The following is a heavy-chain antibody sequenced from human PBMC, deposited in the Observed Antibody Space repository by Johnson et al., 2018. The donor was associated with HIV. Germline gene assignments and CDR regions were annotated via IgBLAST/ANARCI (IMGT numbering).Heavy chain of an antibody. CDR1: GFTFDDYG. V-gene: IGHV3-20*04. CDR3: ARERTPAAAGTHDAFDI. D-gene: IGHD6-13*01. Sequence: EKLVESGGGVVRPGGSLRLSCAASGFTFDDYGMSWVRQAPGKGLEWVSGINWNGGSTGYADSVKGRFTISRDNAKNSLYLQMNSLRAEDTALYYCARERTPAAAGTHDAFDIWGQGTMVTVSS. CDR2: INWNGGST. J-gene: IGHJ3*02.